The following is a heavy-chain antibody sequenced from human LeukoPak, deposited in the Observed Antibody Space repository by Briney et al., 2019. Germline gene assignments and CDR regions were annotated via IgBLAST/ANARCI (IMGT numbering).Heavy chain of an antibody. CDR3: SIRTYTGCYDPLFN. D-gene: IGHD1-26*01. CDR2: SHHSGST. Sequence: SETLSLTCTVYRGSITSSGSYCGWIRQPPGKGLEWIGSSHHSGSTYYNPSLKSRVTISVDTSKKQFSLKVISVTGADTAVYDWSIRTYTGCYDPLFNWGQGTLVTVSS. V-gene: IGHV4-39*01. CDR1: RGSITSSGSY. J-gene: IGHJ4*02.